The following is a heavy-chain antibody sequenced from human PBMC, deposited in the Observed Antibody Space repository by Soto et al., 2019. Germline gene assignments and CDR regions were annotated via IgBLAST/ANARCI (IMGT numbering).Heavy chain of an antibody. CDR1: GLNITYAW. Sequence: PVGSMRLSCAAAGLNITYAWINWVSQAPGMGLEWVGRIKSIRDGGTTDFAAPVKARFAISRDDSKNMVYLQINSLNTEDTAVYYCSTDSHFSSVFVRHDYWGHGTLVTVSS. D-gene: IGHD3-10*01. J-gene: IGHJ4*01. V-gene: IGHV3-15*07. CDR3: STDSHFSSVFVRHDY. CDR2: IKSIRDGGTT.